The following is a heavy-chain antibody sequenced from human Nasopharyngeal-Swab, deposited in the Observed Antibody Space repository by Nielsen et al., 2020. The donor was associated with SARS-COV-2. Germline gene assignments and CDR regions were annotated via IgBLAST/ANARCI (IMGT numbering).Heavy chain of an antibody. D-gene: IGHD3-3*01. J-gene: IGHJ4*02. CDR1: GFTFSDYC. Sequence: GESLKISCAASGFTFSDYCMSWIRQAPGKGLEWVSHISTTGSSKYYADSLKGRFTISRDNDKNSPYLQMNSLRADDTAVYYCASGGYDFWSGYPSDYWGLGTPVTVSS. CDR3: ASGGYDFWSGYPSDY. V-gene: IGHV3-11*04. CDR2: ISTTGSSK.